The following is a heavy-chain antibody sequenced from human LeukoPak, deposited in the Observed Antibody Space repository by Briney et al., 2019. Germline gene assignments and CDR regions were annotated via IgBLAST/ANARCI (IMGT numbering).Heavy chain of an antibody. CDR2: IRSIGYGRTT. J-gene: IGHJ6*02. CDR3: TRGPTQQWLYYGMDV. CDR1: GFTFGDHA. D-gene: IGHD5-18*01. Sequence: GGSLRLSCTASGFTFGDHAMSWVRQAPGKGREGVGFIRSIGYGRTTEYAASVKGRFTISRDDSKGIAYLQMNSLKIEDTAVYYCTRGPTQQWLYYGMDVWGQGTTVIVSS. V-gene: IGHV3-49*04.